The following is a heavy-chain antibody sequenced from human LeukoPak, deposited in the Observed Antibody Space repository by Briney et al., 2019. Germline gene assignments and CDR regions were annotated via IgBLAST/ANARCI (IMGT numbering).Heavy chain of an antibody. CDR3: ARGPGYSSSWYYYYYYYMDV. J-gene: IGHJ6*03. Sequence: SETLSLTCAVYGGSFSGYYWSWIRQPPGKGLEWIGEINHSGSTNYNPSLKSRVTISVDTSKNQFSLKLSSVTAADTAVYYCARGPGYSSSWYYYYYYYMDVWGKGTTVTVSS. CDR2: INHSGST. V-gene: IGHV4-34*01. CDR1: GGSFSGYY. D-gene: IGHD6-13*01.